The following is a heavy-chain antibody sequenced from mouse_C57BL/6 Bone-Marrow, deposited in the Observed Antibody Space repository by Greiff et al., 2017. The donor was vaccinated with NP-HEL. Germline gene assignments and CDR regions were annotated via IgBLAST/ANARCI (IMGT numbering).Heavy chain of an antibody. D-gene: IGHD3-2*02. V-gene: IGHV1-72*01. Sequence: QVQLQQPGAELVKPGASVKLSCKASGYTFTSYWMHWVKQRPGRGLAWIGRLDPNSGGTKYNEKFKSKATLTVDKPSSTAYMQLSSLTSEDSAVYYGARGGDSSGYGNFFAYWGQGTLVTVSA. CDR2: LDPNSGGT. CDR1: GYTFTSYW. J-gene: IGHJ3*01. CDR3: ARGGDSSGYGNFFAY.